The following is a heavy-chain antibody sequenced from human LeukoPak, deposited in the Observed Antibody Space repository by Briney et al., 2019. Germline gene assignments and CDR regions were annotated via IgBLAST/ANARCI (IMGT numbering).Heavy chain of an antibody. CDR1: GFTFTTYG. D-gene: IGHD3-9*01. CDR3: ARDPLTLYNYYMDV. V-gene: IGHV3-30*02. CDR2: IRYDGSDK. Sequence: GGSLRLSCAASGFTFTTYGMHWVRQAPGRGLEWVAFIRYDGSDKYYPDSVKGRFTISRDNSKNMLYLQMNSLRAEDTAVYYCARDPLTLYNYYMDVWGKGTTVTVSS. J-gene: IGHJ6*03.